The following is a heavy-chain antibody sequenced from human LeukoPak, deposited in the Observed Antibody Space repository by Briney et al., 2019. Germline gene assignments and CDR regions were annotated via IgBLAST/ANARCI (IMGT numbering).Heavy chain of an antibody. CDR1: GFTFSSYG. CDR2: ISYDGSNK. CDR3: VTEVSGSFPT. Sequence: GSLRLSCAASGFTFSSYGMHWVRQAPGKGLEWVAVISYDGSNKYYADSVKGRFTISRDNSKNTLYLQMNSLRAEDTAVYYCVTEVSGSFPTWGQGTLVTVSS. J-gene: IGHJ4*02. D-gene: IGHD1-26*01. V-gene: IGHV3-30*03.